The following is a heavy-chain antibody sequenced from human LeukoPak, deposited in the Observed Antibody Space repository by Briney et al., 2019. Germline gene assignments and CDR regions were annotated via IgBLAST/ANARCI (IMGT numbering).Heavy chain of an antibody. Sequence: GGSLRLSCATSGFSFSGFGMNWVRQAPGKGLEWISYIGSSGSAGGNIYYAVSVKGRFTVPRDNAKDSLFLQMNSLQDADTAVYYCARAPTPYFTYYMDVWGKGTTVTVSS. V-gene: IGHV3-48*02. J-gene: IGHJ6*03. CDR3: ARAPTPYFTYYMDV. D-gene: IGHD2-21*01. CDR1: GFSFSGFG. CDR2: IGSSGSAGGNI.